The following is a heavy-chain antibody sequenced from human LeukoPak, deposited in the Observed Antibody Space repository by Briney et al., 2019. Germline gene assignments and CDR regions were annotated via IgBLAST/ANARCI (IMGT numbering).Heavy chain of an antibody. J-gene: IGHJ4*02. CDR1: GFSFSSYG. Sequence: GGSLRLSCAASGFSFSSYGMNWVRQAPGKGLEWVSGIGGRGVSTYYADSVKGRFTISRDNSKNTLYLQMNSLRAEDTAVYYCAKVSLVSLNLDYWGQGTLVTVSS. CDR2: IGGRGVST. CDR3: AKVSLVSLNLDY. V-gene: IGHV3-23*01. D-gene: IGHD6-13*01.